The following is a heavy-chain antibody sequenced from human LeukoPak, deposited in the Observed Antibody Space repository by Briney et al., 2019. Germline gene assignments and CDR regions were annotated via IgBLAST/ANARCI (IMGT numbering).Heavy chain of an antibody. CDR1: GGSISSSSYY. V-gene: IGHV4-39*07. J-gene: IGHJ5*02. CDR3: ARGPAAGPNWFDP. D-gene: IGHD6-13*01. CDR2: IYYSGST. Sequence: SETLSLTCTVSGGSISSSSYYWGWIRQPPGKGVEWIGSIYYSGSTYYNPSLKSRVTISVDTSKNQFSLKLSSVTAADTAVYYCARGPAAGPNWFDPWGQGTLVTVSS.